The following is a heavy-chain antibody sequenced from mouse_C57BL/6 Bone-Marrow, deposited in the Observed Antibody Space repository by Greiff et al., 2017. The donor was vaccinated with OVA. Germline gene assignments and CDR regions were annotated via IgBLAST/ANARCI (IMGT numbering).Heavy chain of an antibody. V-gene: IGHV1-64*01. CDR2: IHPNSGST. J-gene: IGHJ1*03. Sequence: QVQLQQPGAELVKPGASVKLSCKASGYTFTSYWMHWVKQRPGQGLEWIGMIHPNSGSTNYNEKFKSKATLTVDKSSSTAYMQLSSLTSEDSAVYYCARDWLLRNFDVGGTGTTVTVSS. CDR1: GYTFTSYW. CDR3: ARDWLLRNFDV. D-gene: IGHD2-3*01.